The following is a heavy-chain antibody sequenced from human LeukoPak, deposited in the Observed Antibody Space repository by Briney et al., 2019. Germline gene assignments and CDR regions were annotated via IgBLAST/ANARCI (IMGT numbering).Heavy chain of an antibody. J-gene: IGHJ3*02. CDR3: ASPYYYDSSGYGDLGAFDI. CDR2: ISSSSSTI. D-gene: IGHD3-22*01. CDR1: GFTFSGYS. Sequence: GGSLRLSCAASGFTFSGYSMNWVRQAPGKGLEWVSYISSSSSTIYYADSVKGRFTISRDNAKNSLYLQMNSLRAEDTAVYYCASPYYYDSSGYGDLGAFDIWGQGTMVTVSS. V-gene: IGHV3-48*01.